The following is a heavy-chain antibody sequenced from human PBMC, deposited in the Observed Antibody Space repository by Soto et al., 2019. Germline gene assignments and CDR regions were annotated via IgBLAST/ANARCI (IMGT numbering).Heavy chain of an antibody. CDR2: IYYNGDT. V-gene: IGHV4-31*03. CDR3: ARRLDPDV. CDR1: GGSISSGGYY. Sequence: SETPSLTCTVSGGSISSGGYYWSWIRQHPGKGLEWIGYIYYNGDTHYNPSLKSRLSMSVDTSKNQFSLSLTSVTAADAAVYYCARRLDPDVWGQGTTVTVSS. D-gene: IGHD3-9*01. J-gene: IGHJ6*02.